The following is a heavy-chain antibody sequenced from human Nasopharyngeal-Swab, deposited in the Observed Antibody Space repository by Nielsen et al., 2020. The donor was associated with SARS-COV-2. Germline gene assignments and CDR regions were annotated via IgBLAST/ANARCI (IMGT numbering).Heavy chain of an antibody. D-gene: IGHD3-9*01. V-gene: IGHV1-69*13. CDR3: ARSEVYDILTGYTTPYWYFDL. CDR1: GGNFSSYA. J-gene: IGHJ2*01. CDR2: IIPIFGTA. Sequence: SAKVSCKASGGNFSSYAISWVRQAPGQGLEWMGGIIPIFGTANYAQKFQGRVTITADESTSTAYMELSSLRSEDTAVYYCARSEVYDILTGYTTPYWYFDLWGRGTLVTVSS.